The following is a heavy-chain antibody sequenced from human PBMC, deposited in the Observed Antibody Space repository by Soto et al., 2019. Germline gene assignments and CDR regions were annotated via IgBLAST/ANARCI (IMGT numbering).Heavy chain of an antibody. J-gene: IGHJ4*02. D-gene: IGHD6-13*01. Sequence: QVQLQESGPGLVKPSQTLSLTCTVSGGSIRSSDYYWSWIRQPPGKGLEWIGYVYYSESAYYNPSLQSPGFISRDTSNNQFAPTVSSVTAADTAVYYCARVIITATGTSGFDSWGQGTLVTVSS. V-gene: IGHV4-30-4*01. CDR2: VYYSESA. CDR3: ARVIITATGTSGFDS. CDR1: GGSIRSSDYY.